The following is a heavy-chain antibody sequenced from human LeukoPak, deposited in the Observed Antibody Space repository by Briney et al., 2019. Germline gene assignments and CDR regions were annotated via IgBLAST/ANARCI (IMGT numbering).Heavy chain of an antibody. CDR1: GGSISSYY. Sequence: KPSETLSLTCTVSGGSISSYYWSWIRQPPGKGLEWIGYIYYSGSTNYNPSLKSRVTISVDTSKNQFSLKLSSVTAADTAVYYCARDNLGYCSGGSCYSDWFDPWGQGTLVTVSS. CDR2: IYYSGST. D-gene: IGHD2-15*01. J-gene: IGHJ5*02. CDR3: ARDNLGYCSGGSCYSDWFDP. V-gene: IGHV4-59*01.